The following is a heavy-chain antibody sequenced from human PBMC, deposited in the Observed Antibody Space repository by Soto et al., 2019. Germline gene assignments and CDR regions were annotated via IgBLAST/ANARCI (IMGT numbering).Heavy chain of an antibody. Sequence: ASVKVSCKASGYTFTSYGISWVRQAPGQGREWMGWISAYSGNTNYAQKPQGRVTMTTDTSTSTAYTELRSLRSDDTAVYYCARNEWFGDRPDYYYMDVWGKGTTVTVSS. V-gene: IGHV1-18*01. J-gene: IGHJ6*03. CDR1: GYTFTSYG. D-gene: IGHD3-10*01. CDR2: ISAYSGNT. CDR3: ARNEWFGDRPDYYYMDV.